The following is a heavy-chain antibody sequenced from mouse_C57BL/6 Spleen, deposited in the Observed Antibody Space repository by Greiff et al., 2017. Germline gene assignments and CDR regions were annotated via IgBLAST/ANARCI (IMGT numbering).Heavy chain of an antibody. D-gene: IGHD2-5*01. CDR3: ARWGYSNFHFAY. CDR2: IRNKANGYTT. CDR1: GFTFTDYY. Sequence: EVQLVESGGGLVQPGGSLSLSCAASGFTFTDYYMSWVRQPPGKALEWLGFIRNKANGYTTDYSASVKGRFTISRDNSQRVLYLQMNALRAEDSATYYCARWGYSNFHFAYWGQGTLVTVSA. J-gene: IGHJ3*01. V-gene: IGHV7-3*01.